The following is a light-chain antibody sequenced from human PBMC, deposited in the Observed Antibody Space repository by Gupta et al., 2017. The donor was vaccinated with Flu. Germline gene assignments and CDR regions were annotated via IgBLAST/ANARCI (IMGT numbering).Light chain of an antibody. V-gene: IGKV3-20*01. CDR3: QQYGSSPYT. Sequence: EIGLTHSPRTLSLSPGERATLPGRASRSVTSSYFAWYQQKPGQAPRLLIYGPASRDTGIPARFSGSGSGTDFTLSISRLEPEDFAVYYCQQYGSSPYTFGQGTKLEI. CDR2: GPA. CDR1: RSVTSSY. J-gene: IGKJ2*01.